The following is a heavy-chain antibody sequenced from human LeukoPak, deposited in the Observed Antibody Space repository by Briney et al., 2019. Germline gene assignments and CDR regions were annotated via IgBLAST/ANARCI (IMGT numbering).Heavy chain of an antibody. Sequence: ASVKVSCKASGGTFSSYAISWVRQAPGQGLEWMGGIIPIFGTANYAQKFQGRVTITADESTSTAYMELSSLRSEDTAVYYCARAVVAARGEYFQHWGQGTLVTVSS. CDR2: IIPIFGTA. CDR3: ARAVVAARGEYFQH. J-gene: IGHJ1*01. CDR1: GGTFSSYA. V-gene: IGHV1-69*13. D-gene: IGHD2-15*01.